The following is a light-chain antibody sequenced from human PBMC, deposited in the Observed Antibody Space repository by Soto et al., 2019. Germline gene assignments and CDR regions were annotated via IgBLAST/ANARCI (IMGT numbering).Light chain of an antibody. CDR3: QHRGTWT. V-gene: IGKV3-11*01. J-gene: IGKJ1*01. CDR2: DAS. Sequence: EFVLTQSPATLSLSPGERATLSCRASQNIYSFLGWYQQKPGQAPRLLIYDASNRANDIPARFSGSGSGTDFTLTISSLAPEDFGIYFCQHRGTWTFGQGTKVEIK. CDR1: QNIYSF.